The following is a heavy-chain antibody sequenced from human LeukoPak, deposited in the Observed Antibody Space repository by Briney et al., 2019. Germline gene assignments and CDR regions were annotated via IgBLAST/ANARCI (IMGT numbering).Heavy chain of an antibody. CDR2: IKAKAHGGTI. CDR1: GFTFINAW. CDR3: TTDGVGVEGATYDN. V-gene: IGHV3-15*01. Sequence: GGSLRLSCAASGFTFINAWMAWVRQAPGQGLEWVGRIKAKAHGGTIEYAAPVKGRFTISRDDSKNTLYLQMNSLKTEDTAVYYCTTDGVGVEGATYDNWGQGTLVSVSS. D-gene: IGHD1-26*01. J-gene: IGHJ4*02.